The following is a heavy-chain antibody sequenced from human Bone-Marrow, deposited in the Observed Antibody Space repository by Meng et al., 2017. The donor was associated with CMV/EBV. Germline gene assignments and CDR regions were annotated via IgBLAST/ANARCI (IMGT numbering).Heavy chain of an antibody. Sequence: SETLSLTCAASSAPISSDNWWSWVRQPPGEGLEWIGEIYHSGTCNYNPSLKSRVNISIDKSKNRFSLNLTSMTAADTAMYFCATLTTSWGGPDGFDFWGQGTMVTVSS. CDR3: ATLTTSWGGPDGFDF. V-gene: IGHV4-4*02. D-gene: IGHD2/OR15-2a*01. CDR1: SAPISSDNW. J-gene: IGHJ3*01. CDR2: IYHSGTC.